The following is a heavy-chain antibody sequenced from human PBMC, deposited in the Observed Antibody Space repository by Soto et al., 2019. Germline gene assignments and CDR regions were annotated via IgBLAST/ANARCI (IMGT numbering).Heavy chain of an antibody. Sequence: QVQLVQSGAEVKKPGSSVKVSCKASGGTFSSYAISWVRQAPGQGREWMGGIIPIFGTANYAQKFQGRVTITADESTSTAYMELSRLRSEDTAVYYCARADDPRRRGYYYYGMDVWGQGTTVSVS. CDR2: IIPIFGTA. CDR3: ARADDPRRRGYYYYGMDV. J-gene: IGHJ6*02. CDR1: GGTFSSYA. V-gene: IGHV1-69*01. D-gene: IGHD1-1*01.